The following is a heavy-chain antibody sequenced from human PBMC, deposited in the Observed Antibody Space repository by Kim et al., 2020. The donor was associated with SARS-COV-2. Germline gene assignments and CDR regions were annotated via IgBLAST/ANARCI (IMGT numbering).Heavy chain of an antibody. D-gene: IGHD3-22*01. V-gene: IGHV3-15*01. CDR3: TTFYYYDSSGTTDAFDI. J-gene: IGHJ3*02. Sequence: VKGRFTISRDDSKNTLYLQMNSLKTEDTAVYYCTTFYYYDSSGTTDAFDIWGQGTMVTVSS.